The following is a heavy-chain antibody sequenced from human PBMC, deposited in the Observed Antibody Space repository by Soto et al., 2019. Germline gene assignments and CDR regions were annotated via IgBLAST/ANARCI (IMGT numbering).Heavy chain of an antibody. J-gene: IGHJ5*02. D-gene: IGHD6-25*01. V-gene: IGHV4-31*03. CDR2: IYYSGST. CDR3: ASLPPPARWFDP. CDR1: GGSISSGGYY. Sequence: SETLSLTCTVSGGSISSGGYYWSWIRQHPGKGLEWIGYIYYSGSTYYNPSLKSRVTISVDTSKNQFSLKLSSVTAADTAVYYCASLPPPARWFDPWGQGTPVTVSS.